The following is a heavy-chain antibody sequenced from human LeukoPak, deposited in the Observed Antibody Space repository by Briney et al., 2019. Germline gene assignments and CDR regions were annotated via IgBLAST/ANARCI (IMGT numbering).Heavy chain of an antibody. D-gene: IGHD5-18*01. CDR1: GFSPSTKY. J-gene: IGHJ4*02. Sequence: VGSLRLSCATSGFSPSTKYMSCVRQAPGKGLEWVSVLSRGGSPYYADPLKSRFTISRDNCRKTLLLQMNSLRVEDTAIYYCTRSDTTMVRFDCWGLGTLVTASS. CDR3: TRSDTTMVRFDC. CDR2: LSRGGSP. V-gene: IGHV3-53*01.